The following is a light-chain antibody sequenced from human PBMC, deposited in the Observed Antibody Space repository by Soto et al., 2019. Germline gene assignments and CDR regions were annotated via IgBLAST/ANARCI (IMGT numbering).Light chain of an antibody. CDR3: GTWDSSLSAWV. V-gene: IGLV1-51*01. CDR2: DNN. J-gene: IGLJ3*02. Sequence: QSVLTQPPSVSAAPGQKVTISCSGSSSNIGNNYVSWYQQLPGTAPKFLIYDNNNRPSGIPDRFSGSKSGTSATLGITGLQTGDEADYYCGTWDSSLSAWVFGGGTQLTVL. CDR1: SSNIGNNY.